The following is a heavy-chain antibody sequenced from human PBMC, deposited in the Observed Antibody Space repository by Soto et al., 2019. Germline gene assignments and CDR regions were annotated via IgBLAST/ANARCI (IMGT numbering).Heavy chain of an antibody. Sequence: QVQLVESGGGVVQPGRSLRLSCAASGFTFSTYGMHWVRQAPGKGLEWAAVISHAGSNKYYADSVKGRFTISRDNSKNSPYLHTKSQKTEDKIQYYNENDSEFLVVDGTTPEHWGQGTLVTVSS. V-gene: IGHV3-30*18. CDR3: ENDSEFLVVDGTTPEH. D-gene: IGHD6-19*01. CDR1: GFTFSTYG. CDR2: ISHAGSNK. J-gene: IGHJ4*02.